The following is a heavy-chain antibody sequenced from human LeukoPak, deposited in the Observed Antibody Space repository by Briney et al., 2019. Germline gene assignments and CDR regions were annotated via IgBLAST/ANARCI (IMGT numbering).Heavy chain of an antibody. J-gene: IGHJ6*03. CDR1: GGTFSSYA. V-gene: IGHV1-69*05. CDR2: IIPIFGTA. Sequence: GASVKVSCKASGGTFSSYAISWVRQAPGQGLEWMGGIIPIFGTANYAQKFQGRVTITTDESTSTAYMELSSLRSEDTAVYYCARYRYSSGYMDVWGKGTTVTVSS. CDR3: ARYRYSSGYMDV. D-gene: IGHD6-19*01.